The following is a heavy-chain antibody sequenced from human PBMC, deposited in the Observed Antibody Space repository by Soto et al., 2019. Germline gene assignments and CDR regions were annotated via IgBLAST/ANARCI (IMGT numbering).Heavy chain of an antibody. V-gene: IGHV1-69*02. J-gene: IGHJ4*02. D-gene: IGHD2-15*01. CDR2: IIPILGIA. Sequence: GASVKVSCKASGGTFSSYTISWVRQAPGQGLEWMGRIIPILGIANYAQKFQGRVTITADKSTSTAYMELSSLRSEDTAVYYCARGDCSGGSCYSPNIDYWGQGTLVTV. CDR3: ARGDCSGGSCYSPNIDY. CDR1: GGTFSSYT.